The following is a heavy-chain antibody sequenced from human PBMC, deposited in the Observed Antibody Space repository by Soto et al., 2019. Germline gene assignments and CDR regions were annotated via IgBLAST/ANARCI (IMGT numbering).Heavy chain of an antibody. CDR1: GYTFTSYD. CDR3: ALSPLMESYGWLGSRGANGFDP. Sequence: ASVKVSSKASGYTFTSYDINWVRQATGQGLEWMVWMNPNSGNTGYAQKFQGRVTMTRNTSISTAYMELSSLRSEDTAVYYCALSPLMESYGWLGSRGANGFDPWGQGTLVTVSS. J-gene: IGHJ5*02. V-gene: IGHV1-8*01. CDR2: MNPNSGNT. D-gene: IGHD5-18*01.